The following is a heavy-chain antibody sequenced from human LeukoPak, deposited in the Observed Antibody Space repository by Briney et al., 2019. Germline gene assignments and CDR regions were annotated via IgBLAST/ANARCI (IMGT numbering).Heavy chain of an antibody. CDR3: ARAFSYDYVWGSYRSHEHLPDY. V-gene: IGHV1-8*01. D-gene: IGHD3-16*02. Sequence: ASVKVSCKASGYTFTSYDINCVRRATGQRLEWMGWMNPNSGNKGDAQKFQGRVTMTRNTSISTAYMELSSLRSEDTAVYYCARAFSYDYVWGSYRSHEHLPDYWGQGTLVTVSS. J-gene: IGHJ4*02. CDR1: GYTFTSYD. CDR2: MNPNSGNK.